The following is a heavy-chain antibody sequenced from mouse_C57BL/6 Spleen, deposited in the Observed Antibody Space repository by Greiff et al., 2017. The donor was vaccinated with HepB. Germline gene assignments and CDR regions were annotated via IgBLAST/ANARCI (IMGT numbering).Heavy chain of an antibody. CDR1: GYTFTSYW. D-gene: IGHD1-1*01. Sequence: QVQLKQPGAELVMPGASVKLSCKASGYTFTSYWMHWVKQRPGQGLEWIGEIDPSDSYTNYNQKFKGKSTLTVDKSSSTAYMQLSSLTSEDSAVYYCASSPGTVVAPHFDYWGQGTTLTVSS. CDR3: ASSPGTVVAPHFDY. CDR2: IDPSDSYT. J-gene: IGHJ2*01. V-gene: IGHV1-69*01.